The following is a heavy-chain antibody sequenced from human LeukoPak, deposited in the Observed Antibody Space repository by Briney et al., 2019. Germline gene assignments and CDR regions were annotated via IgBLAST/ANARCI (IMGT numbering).Heavy chain of an antibody. CDR2: IHSGGST. J-gene: IGHJ5*02. CDR3: ARVKVGITYWFDP. Sequence: GGSMRLSCAASGFVVNYNYMSWVRQAPGKGLEWVSVIHSGGSTYYADSVKGRFTISRDNSKNTVYLQMSSLRVEDTAVYYCARVKVGITYWFDPWGQGTLVTVSS. V-gene: IGHV3-66*01. CDR1: GFVVNYNY. D-gene: IGHD1-26*01.